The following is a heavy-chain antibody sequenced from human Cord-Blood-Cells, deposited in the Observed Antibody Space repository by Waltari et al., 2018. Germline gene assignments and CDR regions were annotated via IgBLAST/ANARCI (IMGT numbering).Heavy chain of an antibody. CDR2: INPNSGGI. D-gene: IGHD1-26*01. CDR1: GYTFTGSY. J-gene: IGHJ4*02. CDR3: ARDFSGDGVGYFDY. Sequence: QVQLVQSGAEVKKPGASVKVSCKASGYTFTGSYMHWVRPAPGQGLEWMGWINPNSGGINYAQKFQGRVTMTRDTSISTAYMELSRLRSDDTAVYYCARDFSGDGVGYFDYWGQGTLVTVSS. V-gene: IGHV1-2*02.